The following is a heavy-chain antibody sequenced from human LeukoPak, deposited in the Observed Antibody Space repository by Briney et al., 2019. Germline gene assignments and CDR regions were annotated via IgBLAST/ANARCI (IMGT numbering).Heavy chain of an antibody. J-gene: IGHJ4*02. CDR1: GFTFSRYY. V-gene: IGHV3-7*01. CDR2: IKQDGNKK. Sequence: PGGSLRLSCVASGFTFSRYYMTWVRQGPGKGLEWVSNIKQDGNKKHYVDSVKGRFTISRDNAKNLLFLQMNSLRVEDTGYYFCARDTLTVNDLWGQGALGTVSS. D-gene: IGHD1-14*01. CDR3: ARDTLTVNDL.